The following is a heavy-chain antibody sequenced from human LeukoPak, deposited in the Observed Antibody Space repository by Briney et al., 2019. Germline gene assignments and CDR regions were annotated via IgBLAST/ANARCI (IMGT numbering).Heavy chain of an antibody. CDR1: GFTFSSYG. D-gene: IGHD3-10*01. Sequence: GGSLRLSCAVSGFTFSSYGMHWVRQAPGKGLEWVANIKQDGSEKYYVDSVKGRFTISRDNAKNSLYLQMNSLRAEDTAVYYCARDERAPPMVQGAMGVSYWGQGTLVTVSS. CDR2: IKQDGSEK. CDR3: ARDERAPPMVQGAMGVSY. V-gene: IGHV3-7*01. J-gene: IGHJ4*02.